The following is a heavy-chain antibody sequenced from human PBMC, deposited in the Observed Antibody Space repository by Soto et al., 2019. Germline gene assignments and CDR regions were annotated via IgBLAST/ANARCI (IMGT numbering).Heavy chain of an antibody. CDR1: GFNFNSYT. J-gene: IGHJ4*02. D-gene: IGHD2-8*02. Sequence: QVQLVESGGGVVQPGRSLRLSCAASGFNFNSYTFNWVRQAPGKGLEWVAMISPDGSKTNYADALKGRFTISRDNSNNKVFLQMNSLTTEDSAIYFCARGLLEVMVPFDHCGQGTLVTVS. CDR3: ARGLLEVMVPFDH. CDR2: ISPDGSKT. V-gene: IGHV3-30-3*01.